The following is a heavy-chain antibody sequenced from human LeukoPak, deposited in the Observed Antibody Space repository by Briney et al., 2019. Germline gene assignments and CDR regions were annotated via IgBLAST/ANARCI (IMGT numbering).Heavy chain of an antibody. V-gene: IGHV3-20*01. CDR1: GLTFDDYG. CDR3: ARRYCSSTSCQNFDY. CDR2: INWNGGST. D-gene: IGHD2-2*01. J-gene: IGHJ4*02. Sequence: GGSLRLSCAASGLTFDDYGMSWVRQAPGKGLEWVSGINWNGGSTGYTDSVKGRFTISRDNAKNSLYLQMNSLRAEDTALYHCARRYCSSTSCQNFDYWGQGTLVTVSS.